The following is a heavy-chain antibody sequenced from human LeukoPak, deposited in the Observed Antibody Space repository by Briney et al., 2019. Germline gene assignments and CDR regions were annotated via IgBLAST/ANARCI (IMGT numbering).Heavy chain of an antibody. Sequence: GGSLRLSCAACGFTFSSYGMQWVRQAPGKGLEWVAVISYDGSNKYYADSVKGRFTISRDNSKNTLYLQMNSLRAEDTAVYYCAKDLRAVAVVYYFDYWGQGTLVTVSS. V-gene: IGHV3-30*18. CDR2: ISYDGSNK. D-gene: IGHD6-19*01. CDR1: GFTFSSYG. J-gene: IGHJ4*02. CDR3: AKDLRAVAVVYYFDY.